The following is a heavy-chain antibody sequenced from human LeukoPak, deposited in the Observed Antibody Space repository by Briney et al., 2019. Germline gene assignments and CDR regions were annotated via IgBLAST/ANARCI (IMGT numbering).Heavy chain of an antibody. CDR2: IRSKAYGGTT. Sequence: GGSLRLSCTASGFTFGDYAMNWFRQAPGKGLEWVGFIRSKAYGGTTEYAASVKGRFTISRDDSKSIAYLQMNSLMTEDTAVYYCSGGYCSTTSCYYPDYWGQGTLVTVSS. D-gene: IGHD2-2*01. CDR3: SGGYCSTTSCYYPDY. CDR1: GFTFGDYA. J-gene: IGHJ4*02. V-gene: IGHV3-49*03.